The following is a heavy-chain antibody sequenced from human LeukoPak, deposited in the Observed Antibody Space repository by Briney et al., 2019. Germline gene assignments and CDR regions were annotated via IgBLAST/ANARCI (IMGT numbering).Heavy chain of an antibody. CDR3: AREVRVPVPAAIVGAFDI. D-gene: IGHD2-2*02. CDR2: IKHDRGEK. J-gene: IGHJ3*02. Sequence: GGSLRVSCEASGYTFSSYWMSWVRQALGQGLEWVANIKHDRGEKYYVQTVKGRCPSPGDNANNSEYLEMNSLGAEDTAVYYCAREVRVPVPAAIVGAFDIWGQGTMVTVSS. CDR1: GYTFSSYW. V-gene: IGHV3-7*03.